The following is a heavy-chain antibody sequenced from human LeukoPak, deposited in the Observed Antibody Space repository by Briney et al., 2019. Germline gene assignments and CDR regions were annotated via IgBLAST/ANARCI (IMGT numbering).Heavy chain of an antibody. J-gene: IGHJ4*02. CDR1: GFTFSSYE. CDR3: ARDKEYSYGSGSYQLAY. V-gene: IGHV3-48*03. D-gene: IGHD3-10*01. Sequence: GGSLRLSCAASGFTFSSYEMNWVRQAPGKGLEWVSYISSSGNTIYYADSVKGRFTISRDNAKNSLYLQMNSLRAEDTAVYYCARDKEYSYGSGSYQLAYWGQGTLVTVSS. CDR2: ISSSGNTI.